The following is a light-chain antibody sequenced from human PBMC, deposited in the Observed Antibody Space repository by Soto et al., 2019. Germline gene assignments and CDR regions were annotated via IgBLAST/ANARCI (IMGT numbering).Light chain of an antibody. J-gene: IGLJ2*01. CDR2: DVN. V-gene: IGLV2-14*03. CDR3: CSYTTSNTLV. Sequence: QSALTQPASVSGSPGQSITISCTGTSSDVGRYNYVSWYQQYPGKAPKLMIYDVNNRPSGVSNRFSGSKSGNTASLTISGLQAEDEADYYCCSYTTSNTLVFSGGTKVTVL. CDR1: SSDVGRYNY.